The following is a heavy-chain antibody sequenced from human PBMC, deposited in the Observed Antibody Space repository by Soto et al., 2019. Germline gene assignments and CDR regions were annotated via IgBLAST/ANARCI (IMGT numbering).Heavy chain of an antibody. D-gene: IGHD2-21*02. CDR2: ISAYNGNT. CDR3: AREGLAYCGGDCYSPPEYFQH. V-gene: IGHV1-18*01. Sequence: QVQLVQSGAEVKKPGASVKVSCKASGYTFTSYGISWVRQAPGQGLEWMGWISAYNGNTNYAQKLQGRVTMTTDTYTSTAYMELRSLRSDDTAVYYCAREGLAYCGGDCYSPPEYFQHWGQGTLVTVSS. J-gene: IGHJ1*01. CDR1: GYTFTSYG.